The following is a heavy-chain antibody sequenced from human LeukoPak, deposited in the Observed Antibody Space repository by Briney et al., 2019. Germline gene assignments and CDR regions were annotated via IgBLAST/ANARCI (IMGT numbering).Heavy chain of an antibody. J-gene: IGHJ6*02. CDR1: GFTFNNYR. Sequence: PGGSLRLSCAVSGFTFNNYRMHWVRQAPGKGLVWVSRIKSDGQITTYADSVKGRFTTSRDNAKNSLYLQMSNLRAEDTAVYFCARGGGLDVWGQGATVTVSS. D-gene: IGHD3-16*01. CDR3: ARGGGLDV. V-gene: IGHV3-74*01. CDR2: IKSDGQIT.